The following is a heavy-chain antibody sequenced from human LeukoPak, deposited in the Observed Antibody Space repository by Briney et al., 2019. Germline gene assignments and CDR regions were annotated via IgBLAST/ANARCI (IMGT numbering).Heavy chain of an antibody. Sequence: SSGGYYWSWIRQLPGKGLEWVGFIRSKAYGGTTEYAASVKGRFTISRDDSKSIAYLQMNSLKTEDTAVYYCESIMITFGGVIAQDYWGQGTLVTVSS. CDR3: ESIMITFGGVIAQDY. V-gene: IGHV3-49*03. J-gene: IGHJ4*02. D-gene: IGHD3-16*02. CDR1: SSGGYY. CDR2: IRSKAYGGTT.